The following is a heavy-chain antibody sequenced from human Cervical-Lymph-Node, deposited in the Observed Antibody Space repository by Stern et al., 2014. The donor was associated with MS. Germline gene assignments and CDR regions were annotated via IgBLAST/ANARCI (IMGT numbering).Heavy chain of an antibody. CDR1: GGSFSGYY. CDR3: ARGGETYGDYLFGWYFDL. J-gene: IGHJ2*01. V-gene: IGHV4-34*01. Sequence: QVQLQQWGAGLLKPSETLSLTCAVYGGSFSGYYWSWIRQPPGKGLEWIGEITHSGSTNYNPSLKSRVTISVDTAKNPVSLKISSVTAADTAVYYCARGGETYGDYLFGWYFDLWGRGTLVTVSS. D-gene: IGHD4-17*01. CDR2: ITHSGST.